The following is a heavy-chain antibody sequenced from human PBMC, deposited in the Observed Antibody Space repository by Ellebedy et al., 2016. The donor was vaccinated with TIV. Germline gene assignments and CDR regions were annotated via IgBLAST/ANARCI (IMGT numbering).Heavy chain of an antibody. CDR1: GYTFTSNH. CDR3: ARDGPWGYHWFDP. D-gene: IGHD3-16*02. V-gene: IGHV1-18*04. J-gene: IGHJ5*02. Sequence: AASVKVSCKASGYTFTSNHMHWVRQAPGQGLEWMGWINPYNGNTNYVQRLQDRVTMTTDTSTSTAYMELRSLRSDDAAVYYCARDGPWGYHWFDPWGQGTLVTVSS. CDR2: INPYNGNT.